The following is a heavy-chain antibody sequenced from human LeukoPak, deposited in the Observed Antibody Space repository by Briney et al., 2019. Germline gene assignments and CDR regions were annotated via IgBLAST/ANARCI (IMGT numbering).Heavy chain of an antibody. Sequence: PSETLTLTCGVSGYLISSDDYWGWLRQPPGTGLEWIGRFYHGGSTYYNPSLKSRDSISVDTSKNQFSLKQTSVTATDTAVYYCARGGYQFQYDSGSYYFDYWGQGTQVTVSS. CDR1: GYLISSDDY. CDR2: FYHGGST. D-gene: IGHD3-10*01. J-gene: IGHJ4*02. V-gene: IGHV4-38-2*01. CDR3: ARGGYQFQYDSGSYYFDY.